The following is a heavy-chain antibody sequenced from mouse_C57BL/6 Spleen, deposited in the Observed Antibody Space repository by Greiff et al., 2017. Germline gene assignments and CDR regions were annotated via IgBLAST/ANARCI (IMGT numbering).Heavy chain of an antibody. J-gene: IGHJ2*01. D-gene: IGHD2-4*01. V-gene: IGHV1-26*01. CDR2: INPNNGGT. CDR3: ARFGYDYDEDY. CDR1: GYTFTDYY. Sequence: EVQLQQSGPELVKPGASVKISCKASGYTFTDYYMNWVKQSHGKSLEWIGDINPNNGGTSYNQKFKGKATLTVDKSSSTAYMELRSLTSEDSAVYYCARFGYDYDEDYWGQGTTLTVSS.